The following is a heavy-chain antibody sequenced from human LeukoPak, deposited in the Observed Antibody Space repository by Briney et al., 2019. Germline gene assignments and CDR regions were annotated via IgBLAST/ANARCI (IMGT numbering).Heavy chain of an antibody. Sequence: ASVKVSCKVSGYTLTELSMHWVRQPPGKGLEWMGGFDPEDGETIYAQKFQGRVTMTEDTSTDTAYMELSSLRSEDTAVYYCATVWGWYYYDSSGSPGYYFDYWGQGTLVTVSS. V-gene: IGHV1-24*01. CDR1: GYTLTELS. J-gene: IGHJ4*02. CDR3: ATVWGWYYYDSSGSPGYYFDY. CDR2: FDPEDGET. D-gene: IGHD3-22*01.